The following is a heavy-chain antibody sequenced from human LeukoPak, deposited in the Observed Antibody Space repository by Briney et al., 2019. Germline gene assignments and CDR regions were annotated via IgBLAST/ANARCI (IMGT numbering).Heavy chain of an antibody. D-gene: IGHD6-13*01. CDR1: GFTFSSYN. Sequence: PGGSLRLSCAASGFTFSSYNMNWVRQAPGKGLEWVSHISTSSSTTYYADSVKGRFTISRDNAKNSLYLQMNSLRAEDTAVYYCARTIAEAARFDYWGQGTLVTVSS. CDR2: ISTSSSTT. V-gene: IGHV3-48*01. J-gene: IGHJ4*02. CDR3: ARTIAEAARFDY.